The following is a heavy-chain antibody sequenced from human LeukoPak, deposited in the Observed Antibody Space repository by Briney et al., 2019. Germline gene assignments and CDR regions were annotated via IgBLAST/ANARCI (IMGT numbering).Heavy chain of an antibody. CDR2: IIPIFGTA. Sequence: GASVKVSCKASGGTFSSYAISWVRQPPGQGLEWMGGIIPIFGTANYAQKFQGRVTITADESTSTAYMELSSLRSEDTAVYYCARDVSGSYKGYYYMDVWGKGTTVTISS. V-gene: IGHV1-69*13. CDR3: ARDVSGSYKGYYYMDV. CDR1: GGTFSSYA. D-gene: IGHD1-26*01. J-gene: IGHJ6*03.